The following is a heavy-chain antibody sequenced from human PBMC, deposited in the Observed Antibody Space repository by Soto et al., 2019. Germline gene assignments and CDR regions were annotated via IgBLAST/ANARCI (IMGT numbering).Heavy chain of an antibody. J-gene: IGHJ5*02. V-gene: IGHV1-3*01. CDR2: INAGNGNT. CDR3: ARGEVAVADTP. Sequence: ASVKVSCKASGYTFTSYAMHWVRQAPGQRLEWMGWINAGNGNTKYSQKFQGRVTITWDTSASTAYMELSSLRSEDTAVYYCARGEVAVADTPWGQGTLVTVSS. D-gene: IGHD6-19*01. CDR1: GYTFTSYA.